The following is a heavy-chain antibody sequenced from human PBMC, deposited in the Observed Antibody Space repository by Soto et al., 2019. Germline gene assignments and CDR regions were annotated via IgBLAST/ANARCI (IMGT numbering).Heavy chain of an antibody. V-gene: IGHV1-2*02. CDR1: GYTFTGYY. Sequence: ASVKVSCKASGYTFTGYYMHWVRQAPGQGLEWMGWINPNSGGTNYAQKFQGRFTVSRDTSKNTLYLQMNNLRADDTAEYYCARTFYSESGGYYYWGQGALVTVSS. CDR2: INPNSGGT. J-gene: IGHJ4*02. D-gene: IGHD3-22*01. CDR3: ARTFYSESGGYYY.